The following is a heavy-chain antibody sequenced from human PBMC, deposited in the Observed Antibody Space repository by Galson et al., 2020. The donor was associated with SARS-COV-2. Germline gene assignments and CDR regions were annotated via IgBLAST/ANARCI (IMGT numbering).Heavy chain of an antibody. V-gene: IGHV4-59*01. CDR3: ARVLGYCPSGSGYGRFDP. D-gene: IGHD2-2*01. Sequence: ASETLSLTCTVSGVPISNFYWSWIRQPPGKGLEWIAYVYYSGSTNYNPSLKSRVTVSVDTSKNQFSLRLSSVTAADTALYYCARVLGYCPSGSGYGRFDPWGQGTLVTVSS. CDR2: VYYSGST. J-gene: IGHJ5*02. CDR1: GVPISNFY.